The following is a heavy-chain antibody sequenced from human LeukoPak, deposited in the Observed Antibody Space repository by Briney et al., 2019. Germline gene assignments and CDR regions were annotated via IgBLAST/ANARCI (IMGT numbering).Heavy chain of an antibody. Sequence: GRSLRLSCAASGFTFSSYGMHWVRQAPGKGLEWVAVISYDGGNKYYADSVKGRFTISRDNSKNTLYLQMNSLRAEDTALYYCAKDMGRYSSRTDYWGQGTLVTVSS. CDR2: ISYDGGNK. CDR3: AKDMGRYSSRTDY. J-gene: IGHJ4*02. D-gene: IGHD6-13*01. V-gene: IGHV3-30*18. CDR1: GFTFSSYG.